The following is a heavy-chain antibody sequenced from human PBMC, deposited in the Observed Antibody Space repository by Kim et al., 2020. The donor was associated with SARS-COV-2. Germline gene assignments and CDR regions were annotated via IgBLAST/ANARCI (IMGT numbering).Heavy chain of an antibody. Sequence: SETLSLICSVSGGSISGYYWSWIRQPAGKGLEWIGRIYASGSTDYNPSLKSRVAMSVDTWKNQFSLRLTSVTAADTAVYYCARGPPNCSNTRCYTFWFDPWGQGMLVTVSS. CDR1: GGSISGYY. D-gene: IGHD2-2*01. J-gene: IGHJ5*02. CDR2: IYASGST. CDR3: ARGPPNCSNTRCYTFWFDP. V-gene: IGHV4-4*07.